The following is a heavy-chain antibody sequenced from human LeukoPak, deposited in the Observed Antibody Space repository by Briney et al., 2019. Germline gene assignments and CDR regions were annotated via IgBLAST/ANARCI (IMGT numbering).Heavy chain of an antibody. CDR2: FYSSGST. Sequence: SETLSLTCTVSSGSISSRTYYWGWIRQPPGKGLEWIGSFYSSGSTYYNPSLKSRVTISVDTSKSQFSLKLSSVTAADTAAYYCARHIYSSSWYEGAPFDYWGQGTLVTVSS. CDR3: ARHIYSSSWYEGAPFDY. D-gene: IGHD6-13*01. J-gene: IGHJ4*02. V-gene: IGHV4-39*01. CDR1: SGSISSRTYY.